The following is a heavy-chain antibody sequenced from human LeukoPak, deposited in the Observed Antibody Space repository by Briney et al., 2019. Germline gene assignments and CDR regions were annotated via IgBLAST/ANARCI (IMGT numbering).Heavy chain of an antibody. V-gene: IGHV1-69*05. CDR2: IIPIFGTA. CDR1: GGTFSSYA. Sequence: ASVKVSCKASGGTFSSYAISWVRQAPGQGLEWMGGIIPIFGTANYAQKFQGRVTITTDESTSTAYMELSSLRSEDTAVYYCASASPRGNIDYYYYMDVWGKGTTVTVSS. D-gene: IGHD1/OR15-1a*01. CDR3: ASASPRGNIDYYYYMDV. J-gene: IGHJ6*03.